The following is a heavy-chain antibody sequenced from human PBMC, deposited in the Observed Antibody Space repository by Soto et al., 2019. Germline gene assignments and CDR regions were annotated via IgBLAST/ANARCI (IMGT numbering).Heavy chain of an antibody. V-gene: IGHV3-23*01. J-gene: IGHJ4*02. CDR1: GFTFSSYA. CDR3: AKVPRGGRTYFDY. Sequence: PGGSLRLSCAASGFTFSSYAMSWVRQAPGEGLEWVSAISGSGGSTYYADSVKGRFTISRDNSKNTLYLQMNSLRAEDTAVYYCAKVPRGGRTYFDYWGQGTLVTVSS. D-gene: IGHD3-10*01. CDR2: ISGSGGST.